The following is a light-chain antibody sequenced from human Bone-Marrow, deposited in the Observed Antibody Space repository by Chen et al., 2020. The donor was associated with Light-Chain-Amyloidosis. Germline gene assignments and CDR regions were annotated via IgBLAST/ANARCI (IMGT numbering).Light chain of an antibody. CDR1: QNIRFH. Sequence: DIQMTQSPSCLSASVGDRVTITCRASQNIRFHLNWYQQKSGKAPHLLISSGSNLVSGVPSVFSGGGSGTNFTLTISSVQPEDFATYYCQQSYSYPWTFGQGTKVEVK. V-gene: IGKV1-39*01. CDR3: QQSYSYPWT. CDR2: SGS. J-gene: IGKJ1*01.